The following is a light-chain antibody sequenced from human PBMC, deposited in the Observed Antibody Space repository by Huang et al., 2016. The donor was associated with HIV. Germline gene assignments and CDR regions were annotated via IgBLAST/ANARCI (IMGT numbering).Light chain of an antibody. Sequence: DIQMTQSPSTLSASIGDRVTITCRASQSLSSWLAWYQQKPGKAPKLLIYKASSLERGVPSRFSGSGFGTECTRTISNLQPDDFATYYCQQYNTYPLTFGGGTKVEIK. CDR3: QQYNTYPLT. CDR2: KAS. CDR1: QSLSSW. V-gene: IGKV1-5*03. J-gene: IGKJ4*01.